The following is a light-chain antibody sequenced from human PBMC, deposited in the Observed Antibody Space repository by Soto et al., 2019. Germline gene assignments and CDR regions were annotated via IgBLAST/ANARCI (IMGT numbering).Light chain of an antibody. Sequence: EIELTQSPVTLSVSTGERATLSCRASHSVGYKLGWYQQRPGQAPRLLIIGASTRPTGVPAKFSGSGSGTEFSLTINNLQSEDSAIYFCHQYANWFPFTFGQGTRLEI. CDR2: GAS. V-gene: IGKV3-15*01. CDR1: HSVGYK. CDR3: HQYANWFPFT. J-gene: IGKJ5*01.